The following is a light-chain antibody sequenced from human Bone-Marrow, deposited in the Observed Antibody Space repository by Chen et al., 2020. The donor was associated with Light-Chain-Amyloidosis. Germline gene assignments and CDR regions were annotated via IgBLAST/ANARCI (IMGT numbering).Light chain of an antibody. CDR2: AVS. V-gene: IGLV2-14*01. CDR1: SGDVWTYNY. J-gene: IGLJ1*01. CDR3: SSFTSSSSYV. Sequence: HSALTQPASVSGSPGQSITISCTGTSGDVWTYNYVSWYQQHPGRAPQVMIYAVSNRPSGVSNRVSGSKSGNTAYLTISGLQAEDEADYYCSSFTSSSSYVFGPGTKVTVL.